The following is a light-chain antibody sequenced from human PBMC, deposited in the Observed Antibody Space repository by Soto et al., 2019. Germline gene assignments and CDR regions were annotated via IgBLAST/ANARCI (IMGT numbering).Light chain of an antibody. CDR1: SSNIGAGYD. CDR3: QSYDSTLSARDV. V-gene: IGLV1-40*01. CDR2: ANN. J-gene: IGLJ1*01. Sequence: QSVLTQPPSVSGAPGQRVTISCTGSSSNIGAGYDVHWYQQLPGTAPKLLIYANNNRPSGVPDRLSGSRSGTSASLAITGLQAEDEADYYCQSYDSTLSARDVFGTGTKLTVL.